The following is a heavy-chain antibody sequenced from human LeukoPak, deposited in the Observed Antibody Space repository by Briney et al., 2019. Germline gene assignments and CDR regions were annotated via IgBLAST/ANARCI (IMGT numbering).Heavy chain of an antibody. V-gene: IGHV3-48*01. CDR1: GFSFSRFS. CDR2: ISAGSDTI. CDR3: AKDRESSSWYGSLDY. Sequence: GGSLRLSCSASGFSFSRFSMNWLRQAPGKGLEWISHISAGSDTIYYADSVKGRFTISRDNVQNSMFLQMNSLRAEDTAVYYCAKDRESSSWYGSLDYWGQGTLVTVSS. J-gene: IGHJ4*02. D-gene: IGHD6-13*01.